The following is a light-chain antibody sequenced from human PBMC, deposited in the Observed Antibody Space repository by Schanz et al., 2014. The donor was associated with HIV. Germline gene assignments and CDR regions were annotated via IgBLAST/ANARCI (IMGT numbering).Light chain of an antibody. V-gene: IGKV3-20*01. CDR3: QQYGRSRWT. J-gene: IGKJ1*01. Sequence: EIVLTQSPGTLSLSPGERATLSCRASQSFTSKYLAWYQQKPGQAPRLLIYGASTRATGIPDRFSGSGSGTDFTLTISRLEPEDFAVYYCQQYGRSRWTFGQGTKVVIK. CDR1: QSFTSKY. CDR2: GAS.